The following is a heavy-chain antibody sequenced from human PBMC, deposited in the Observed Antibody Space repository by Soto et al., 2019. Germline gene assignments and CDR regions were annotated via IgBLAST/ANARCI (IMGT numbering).Heavy chain of an antibody. J-gene: IGHJ4*02. CDR2: IYYSGST. Sequence: QLQESVPGLVKPSQTLALTCTVSGCSISSGGYYLSWIRQHPGKGLEWIGYIYYSGSTYYNPSLKSRVTISVDTSKNQFSLKLSSMTAADTAVYYCARGHHSSGYCFDYWGQGTLVTVSS. D-gene: IGHD3-22*01. V-gene: IGHV4-31*03. CDR1: GCSISSGGYY. CDR3: ARGHHSSGYCFDY.